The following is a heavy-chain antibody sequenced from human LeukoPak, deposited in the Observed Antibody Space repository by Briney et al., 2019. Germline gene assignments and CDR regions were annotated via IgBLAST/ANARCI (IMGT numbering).Heavy chain of an antibody. CDR1: GFTFSSYS. CDR2: ISSSSSYI. V-gene: IGHV3-21*01. CDR3: ARGPYGSGSYSLDY. J-gene: IGHJ4*02. D-gene: IGHD3-10*01. Sequence: GGSLRLSCADSGFTFSSYSMNWVRQAPGKGLEWVSSISSSSSYIYYADSVKGRFTISRDNAKNSLYLQMNSLRAEDTAVYYCARGPYGSGSYSLDYWGQGTLVTVSS.